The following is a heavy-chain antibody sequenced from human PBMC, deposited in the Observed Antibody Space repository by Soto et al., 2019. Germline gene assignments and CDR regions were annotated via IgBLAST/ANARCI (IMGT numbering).Heavy chain of an antibody. CDR2: ISSNGGST. V-gene: IGHV3-64D*06. D-gene: IGHD3-10*01. CDR1: GFPFSSYA. J-gene: IGHJ6*02. Sequence: GGSLRLSCPASGFPFSSYALHWVRQAPGKGLESVSAISSNGGSTYYAASVKGRFTISRDNSKNTLYLKMSSLRAEDTAVYYCVQDQFDSGYGMDVGRHGPTVPLSS. CDR3: VQDQFDSGYGMDV.